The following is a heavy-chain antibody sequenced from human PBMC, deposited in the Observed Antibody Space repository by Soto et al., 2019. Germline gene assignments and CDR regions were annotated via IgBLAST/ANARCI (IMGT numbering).Heavy chain of an antibody. CDR1: GFTFGDYY. CDR3: ARSCSGGSCYQKNAFDI. D-gene: IGHD2-15*01. J-gene: IGHJ3*02. CDR2: ISSGGSTT. Sequence: GSLRLSCAASGFTFGDYYMSWIRQAPGKGLEWVSYISSGGSTTYYGDSVKGRFTISRDNAKNSLHLQMNSLRGEDTAVYYCARSCSGGSCYQKNAFDIWGQGTMVTVSS. V-gene: IGHV3-11*01.